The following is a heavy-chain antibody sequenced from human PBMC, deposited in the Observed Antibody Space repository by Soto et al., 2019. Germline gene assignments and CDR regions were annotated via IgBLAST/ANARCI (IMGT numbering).Heavy chain of an antibody. CDR2: ISWNSGSI. J-gene: IGHJ3*02. CDR3: ARGGRGYGINDAFDI. V-gene: IGHV3-9*01. D-gene: IGHD5-12*01. CDR1: GFTFDDYA. Sequence: GGSLRLSCAASGFTFDDYAMHWVRQAPGKGLEWVSGISWNSGSIGYADSVKGRFTISRDNAKNSLYLQMNSLRAEDTALYYCARGGRGYGINDAFDIWGQGTMVTVSS.